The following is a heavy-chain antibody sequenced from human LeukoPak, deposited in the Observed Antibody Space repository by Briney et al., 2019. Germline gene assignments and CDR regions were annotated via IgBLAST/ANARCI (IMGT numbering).Heavy chain of an antibody. CDR2: INHSGST. V-gene: IGHV4-34*01. CDR3: ARGVSLRGYCSSTSRYGRNKGHYYMDV. J-gene: IGHJ6*03. Sequence: SETLSLTCAVYGGSFSGYYWSWIRQPPGKGLEWIGEINHSGSTNYNPSLKSRVTISVDTSKNQFSLKLSSVTAADTAVYYCARGVSLRGYCSSTSRYGRNKGHYYMDVWGKGTTVTVSS. CDR1: GGSFSGYY. D-gene: IGHD2-2*01.